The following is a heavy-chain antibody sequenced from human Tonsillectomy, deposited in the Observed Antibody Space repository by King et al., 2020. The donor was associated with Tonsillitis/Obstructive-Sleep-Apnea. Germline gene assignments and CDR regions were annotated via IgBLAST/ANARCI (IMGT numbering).Heavy chain of an antibody. J-gene: IGHJ4*02. CDR3: AKGYYYDSSGLDY. CDR2: ISYDGSNK. D-gene: IGHD3-22*01. CDR1: GFTFSSYG. Sequence: VQLVESGGGVVQPGRSLRLSCAASGFTFSSYGMHWVRQAPGKGLEWVAVISYDGSNKYYADSVKGRFTISRDNSKNTLYPQMNSLRAEDTAVYYCAKGYYYDSSGLDYWGQGTLVTVSS. V-gene: IGHV3-30*18.